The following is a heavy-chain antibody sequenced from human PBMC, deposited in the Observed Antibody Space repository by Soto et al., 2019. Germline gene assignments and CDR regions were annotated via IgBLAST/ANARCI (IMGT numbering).Heavy chain of an antibody. J-gene: IGHJ3*02. CDR2: IYSGGST. Sequence: GGSLRLSCAASGFTVSSNYMSWVRQAPGKGLEWVSVIYSGGSTYYADSVKGRFTISRDNSKNTLYLQMNSLRAEDTAVYYCARDRDSRDTDAFDICGQGTMVTVSS. D-gene: IGHD6-13*01. CDR1: GFTVSSNY. CDR3: ARDRDSRDTDAFDI. V-gene: IGHV3-66*01.